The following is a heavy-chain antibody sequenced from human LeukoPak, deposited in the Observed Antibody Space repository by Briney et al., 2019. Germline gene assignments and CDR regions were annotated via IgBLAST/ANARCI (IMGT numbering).Heavy chain of an antibody. CDR2: INGDGTTI. CDR1: GFTFGDYY. Sequence: GGSLRLSCTASGFTFGDYYMTWIRPAPGKGLDWLSYINGDGTTIHYAESVKGRFTISRDNGKKSVYLHINSLRAEDTAVYYCARYPLQYYYYFLDVWGKGTTVTVSS. CDR3: ARYPLQYYYYFLDV. V-gene: IGHV3-11*01. D-gene: IGHD2-2*02. J-gene: IGHJ6*04.